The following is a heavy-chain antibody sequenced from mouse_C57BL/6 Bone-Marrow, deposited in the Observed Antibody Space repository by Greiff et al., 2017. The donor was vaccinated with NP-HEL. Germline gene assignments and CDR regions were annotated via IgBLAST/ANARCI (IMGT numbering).Heavy chain of an antibody. J-gene: IGHJ1*03. Sequence: QVQLKQSGPELVKPGASVKISCKASGYAFSSSWMNWVKQRPGKGLEWIGRIYPGDGDTTYNGKFKGKATLTEDKSSSTAYMQLSSLTSEDSAVYVCARWGLRGYFDVWGTGTTVTVSS. CDR3: ARWGLRGYFDV. CDR1: GYAFSSSW. CDR2: IYPGDGDT. D-gene: IGHD3-1*01. V-gene: IGHV1-82*01.